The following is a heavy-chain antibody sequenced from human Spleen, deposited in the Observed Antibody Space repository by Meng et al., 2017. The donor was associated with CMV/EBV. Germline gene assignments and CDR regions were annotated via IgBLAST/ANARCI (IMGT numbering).Heavy chain of an antibody. Sequence: EVQVGWSGVVVVQPGGSLSLFCAASGFTFDDYAMHWVRQAPGKGLEWVSLISWDGGSTYYADSVKGRFTISRDNSKNSLYLQMNSLRAEDTALYYCAKDILGAVAGIGYWGQGTLVTVSS. J-gene: IGHJ4*02. CDR3: AKDILGAVAGIGY. CDR1: GFTFDDYA. V-gene: IGHV3-43D*04. CDR2: ISWDGGST. D-gene: IGHD6-19*01.